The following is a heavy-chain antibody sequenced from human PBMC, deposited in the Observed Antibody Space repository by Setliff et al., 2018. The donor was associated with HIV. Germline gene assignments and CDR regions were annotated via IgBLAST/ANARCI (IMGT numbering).Heavy chain of an antibody. CDR1: GPSINIHY. Sequence: SETLSLTCTVSGPSINIHYWSWIRQSPGKGFEWIGYIYSTGSTNYNPSLRSRVMISVDTSKNQFSLKLSAVTAADTAVYYCARDHVFGSRTGFDPWGPGILVTVSS. D-gene: IGHD3-10*01. J-gene: IGHJ5*02. CDR2: IYSTGST. CDR3: ARDHVFGSRTGFDP. V-gene: IGHV4-59*11.